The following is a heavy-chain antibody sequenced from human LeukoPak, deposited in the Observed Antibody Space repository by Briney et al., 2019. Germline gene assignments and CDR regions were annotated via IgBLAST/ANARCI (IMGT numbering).Heavy chain of an antibody. CDR2: INHSGST. D-gene: IGHD2-2*01. J-gene: IGHJ4*02. Sequence: SETLSLTCAVYGGSFSGYYWSWIRQPPGKGLEWIGEINHSGSTNYNPSLKSRVTISVDTSKNQFSLKLSSVTAADTAVYYCARLVAARGDFDYWGQGTLVTVSS. CDR1: GGSFSGYY. V-gene: IGHV4-34*01. CDR3: ARLVAARGDFDY.